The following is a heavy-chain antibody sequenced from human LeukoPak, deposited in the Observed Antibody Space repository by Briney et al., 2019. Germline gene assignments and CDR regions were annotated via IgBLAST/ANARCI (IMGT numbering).Heavy chain of an antibody. J-gene: IGHJ6*03. CDR2: INPSSGGT. V-gene: IGHV1-2*02. CDR3: ARGVVAATFYYHMDV. Sequence: ASVKVSCKPSGYTFTGYFIQWVRQAPGQGLEWMGWINPSSGGTNYPQKFQGRVTMSRDTSLSTAYMEVSGLTSDDTAVYYCARGVVAATFYYHMDVWGKGTTVTVAS. D-gene: IGHD2-15*01. CDR1: GYTFTGYF.